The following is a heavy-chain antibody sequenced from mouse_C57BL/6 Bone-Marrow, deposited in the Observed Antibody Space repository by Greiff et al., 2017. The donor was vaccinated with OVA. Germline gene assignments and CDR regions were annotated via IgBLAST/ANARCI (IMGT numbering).Heavy chain of an antibody. CDR3: TTSYYYGSSPYARDY. J-gene: IGHJ4*01. CDR2: IDPEDGDT. D-gene: IGHD1-1*01. CDR1: GFNIKDYY. V-gene: IGHV14-1*01. Sequence: EVMLVESGAELVRPGASVKLSCTASGFNIKDYYMHWVKQRPEQGLEWIGRIDPEDGDTEYDPKFQGKATMTADTSSNTAYLQLSSLTSEDTAVYYCTTSYYYGSSPYARDYGGQGTSVTVSS.